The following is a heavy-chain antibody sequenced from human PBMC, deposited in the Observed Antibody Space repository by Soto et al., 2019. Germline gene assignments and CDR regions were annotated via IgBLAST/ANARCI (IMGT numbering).Heavy chain of an antibody. CDR3: AKARYRSGFSELDY. V-gene: IGHV3-9*01. CDR1: GFTFDDYA. CDR2: ISWNSGSI. Sequence: LRLSCAASGFTFDDYAMHWVRQAPGKGLEWVSGISWNSGSIGYADSVKGRFTISRDNAKNSLYLQMNSLRAEDTALYYCAKARYRSGFSELDYWGQGTLVTVSS. J-gene: IGHJ4*02. D-gene: IGHD6-19*01.